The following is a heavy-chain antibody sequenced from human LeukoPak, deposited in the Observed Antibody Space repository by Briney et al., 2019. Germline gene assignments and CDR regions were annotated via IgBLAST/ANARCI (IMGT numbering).Heavy chain of an antibody. Sequence: PSETLSLTCTVSGVSISSYYWSCIRHPAGKGLEWIGRIYTSGSTNYNPSLKSRVTMSVDTSKNQFYLKLSSVTAADTAVYYCARETSTYYYDSRGFDPWGQGTLVTVSS. CDR1: GVSISSYY. V-gene: IGHV4-4*07. J-gene: IGHJ5*02. D-gene: IGHD3-22*01. CDR2: IYTSGST. CDR3: ARETSTYYYDSRGFDP.